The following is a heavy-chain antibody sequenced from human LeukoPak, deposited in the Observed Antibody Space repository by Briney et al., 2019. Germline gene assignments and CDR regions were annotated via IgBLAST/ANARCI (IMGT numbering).Heavy chain of an antibody. V-gene: IGHV3-21*01. Sequence: GGSLRLSCAVSGLTFSSYTMNWVRQAPGKGLEWVSTISTSSSYKYYADSVKGRFTISRDNAKNSLYLQMNSLRAEDTAVYYCARDLEDYNNYGEMAIWGQGALVTVSS. CDR3: ARDLEDYNNYGEMAI. CDR2: ISTSSSYK. CDR1: GLTFSSYT. J-gene: IGHJ4*02. D-gene: IGHD4-11*01.